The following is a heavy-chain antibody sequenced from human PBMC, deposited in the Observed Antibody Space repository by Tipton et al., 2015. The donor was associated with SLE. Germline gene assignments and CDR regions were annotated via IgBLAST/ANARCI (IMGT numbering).Heavy chain of an antibody. CDR2: ISSSGSTI. D-gene: IGHD3-3*01. V-gene: IGHV3-11*01. Sequence: GSLRLSCAASGFTFSDYYMSWIRQAPGKGLEWVSYISSSGSTIYYADSVKGRFTISRDNAKNSLYLQMNSLRAEDTAVYYCARDRVWSGYYPLFDYWGQGTLVTVSS. CDR3: ARDRVWSGYYPLFDY. CDR1: GFTFSDYY. J-gene: IGHJ4*02.